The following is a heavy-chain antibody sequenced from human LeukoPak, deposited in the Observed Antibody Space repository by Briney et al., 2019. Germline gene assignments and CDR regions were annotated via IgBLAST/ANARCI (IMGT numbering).Heavy chain of an antibody. CDR2: LYSGDSP. Sequence: GGSLRLSCEASGLTVSSNYMNWVRQAPGKGLEWVSVLYSGDSPHYADSMKGRFTISRDNSKNTLYLQMHSLRAEDTAVYYCATTARQQLAFAYWGQGTLVTVSS. J-gene: IGHJ4*02. CDR1: GLTVSSNY. D-gene: IGHD6-13*01. V-gene: IGHV3-66*01. CDR3: ATTARQQLAFAY.